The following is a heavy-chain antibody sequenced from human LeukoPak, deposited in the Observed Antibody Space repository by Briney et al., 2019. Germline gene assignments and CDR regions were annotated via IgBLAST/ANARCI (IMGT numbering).Heavy chain of an antibody. V-gene: IGHV4-59*01. CDR1: GGSISSYY. CDR2: IYYSGST. Sequence: SETLSLTCTVSGGSISSYYWSWIRQPPGKGLEWIGYIYYSGSTNYNPSLKSRVTISVDTSKNQFSLKLSSVTAADTAVYYCASTPGAYCGGDCYYNDYWGQGTLVTVSS. D-gene: IGHD2-21*02. CDR3: ASTPGAYCGGDCYYNDY. J-gene: IGHJ4*02.